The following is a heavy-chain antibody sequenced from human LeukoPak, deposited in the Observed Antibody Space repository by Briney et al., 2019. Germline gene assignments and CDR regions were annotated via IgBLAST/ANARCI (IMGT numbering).Heavy chain of an antibody. CDR3: AREKEDTMVRGVIYYMDV. V-gene: IGHV4-34*01. D-gene: IGHD3-10*01. CDR1: GGSFSGYY. CDR2: INHSGST. Sequence: PSETLSLTCAVYGGSFSGYYWSWIRQPPGKGLEWIGEINHSGSTNYNPSLKSRVTTSVDTSKNQFSLKLSSVTAADTAVYYCAREKEDTMVRGVIYYMDVWGKGTTVTVSS. J-gene: IGHJ6*03.